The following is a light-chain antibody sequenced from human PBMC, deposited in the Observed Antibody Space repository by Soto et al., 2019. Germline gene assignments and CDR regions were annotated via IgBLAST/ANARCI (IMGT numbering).Light chain of an antibody. CDR2: GAS. CDR3: QQYITWPPIIT. J-gene: IGKJ5*01. V-gene: IGKV3-20*01. CDR1: QTVSSRF. Sequence: EIVLTQYPDNKSFSPGERATRSCRSSQTVSSRFLAWYQQKPGQAPRLLIYGASNRATGIPDRFSGSGSGTDFTLTISGLEPEDFAVYYCQQYITWPPIITFCHVTRLEIK.